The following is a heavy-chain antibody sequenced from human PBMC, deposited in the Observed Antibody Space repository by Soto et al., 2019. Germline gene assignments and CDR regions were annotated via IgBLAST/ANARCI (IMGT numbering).Heavy chain of an antibody. CDR1: GFTFSSYA. CDR3: ARDPIAAAGTDY. D-gene: IGHD6-13*01. J-gene: IGHJ4*02. V-gene: IGHV3-23*01. CDR2: ISGSGGST. Sequence: GGSLILSCAASGFTFSSYAMSWVRQAPGKGLEWVSAISGSGGSTYYADSVKGRFTISRDNAKNSLYLQMNSLGAEDTAVYYCARDPIAAAGTDYWGQGTLVTVSS.